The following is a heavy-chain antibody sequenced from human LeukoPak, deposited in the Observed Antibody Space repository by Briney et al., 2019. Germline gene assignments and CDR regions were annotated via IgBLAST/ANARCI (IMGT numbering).Heavy chain of an antibody. D-gene: IGHD4-17*01. Sequence: GGSLRLSCAASGFTFSSYNMNWVRQAPGKGLEWVSSITSDSRYMYYADSVKGRFTISRDNSKNTLYLQMNSLRAEDTAVYYCATSLYGDYFMDYWGQGTLVTVSS. V-gene: IGHV3-21*04. CDR3: ATSLYGDYFMDY. J-gene: IGHJ4*02. CDR1: GFTFSSYN. CDR2: ITSDSRYM.